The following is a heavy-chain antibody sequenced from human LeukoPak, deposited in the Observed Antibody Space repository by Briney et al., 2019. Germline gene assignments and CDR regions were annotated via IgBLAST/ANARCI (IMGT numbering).Heavy chain of an antibody. CDR3: AKDRGGYGDRFDY. J-gene: IGHJ4*02. Sequence: GGSLRLSCAASGFTFSSYGMHWVRQAPGKGLEWVAVISYDGSNKYYADSVKGRFTISRDNAKNSLYLQMNSLRAEDTALYYCAKDRGGYGDRFDYWGQGTLVTVSS. V-gene: IGHV3-30*18. D-gene: IGHD4-17*01. CDR2: ISYDGSNK. CDR1: GFTFSSYG.